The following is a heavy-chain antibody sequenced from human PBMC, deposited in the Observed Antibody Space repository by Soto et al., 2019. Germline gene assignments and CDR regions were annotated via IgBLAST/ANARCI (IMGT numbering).Heavy chain of an antibody. V-gene: IGHV6-1*01. J-gene: IGHJ4*02. CDR2: AYYRSSWYN. CDR3: ARGSHSIFDY. D-gene: IGHD3-3*02. Sequence: QTLSLTCVISGDSLSTNGVAWNWIRQSPSRGLEWLGRAYYRSSWYNDYATSVKSRITINLDTSKNQFSLQLDSVTPEDTAVYFCARGSHSIFDYWGQGTVVTVSS. CDR1: GDSLSTNGVA.